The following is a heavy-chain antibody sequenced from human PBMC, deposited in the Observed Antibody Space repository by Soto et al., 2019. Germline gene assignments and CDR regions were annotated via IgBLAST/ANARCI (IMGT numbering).Heavy chain of an antibody. V-gene: IGHV3-30*19. D-gene: IGHD3-16*01. CDR2: TSYDGSNK. Sequence: QVQLVESGGGVVQPGTSLRLSCVGSGFTFRSYVIHWVRQAPGKGLEWVALTSYDGSNKYYDDSMKGRFTISRDNSRNTVDLQMDSMRLEDTALYYCARWGTTGGLDVGGQGTLVSVSS. J-gene: IGHJ4*02. CDR1: GFTFRSYV. CDR3: ARWGTTGGLDV.